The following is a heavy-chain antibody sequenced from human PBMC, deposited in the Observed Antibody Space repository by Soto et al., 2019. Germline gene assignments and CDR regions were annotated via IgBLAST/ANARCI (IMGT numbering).Heavy chain of an antibody. J-gene: IGHJ4*02. CDR1: GFTFSSYG. D-gene: IGHD3-22*01. CDR3: AKEQSGYYVGPFDY. Sequence: SGGGVVQPVRSLRLSCAASGFTFSSYGMHWVRQAPGKGLEWVAVISYDGSNKYYADSVKGRFTISRDNSKNTLYLQMNRLRAEETAVYYCAKEQSGYYVGPFDYWGQGTLVTVSS. V-gene: IGHV3-30*18. CDR2: ISYDGSNK.